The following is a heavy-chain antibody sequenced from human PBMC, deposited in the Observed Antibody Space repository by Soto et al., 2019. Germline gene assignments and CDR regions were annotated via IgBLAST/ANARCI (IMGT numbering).Heavy chain of an antibody. CDR1: GGSISSGGYY. V-gene: IGHV4-31*03. CDR3: ARFLTYYDILTGYSIHGPFDY. Sequence: SETLSLTCTVSGGSISSGGYYWSWIRQHPGKGLELIGYIYYSGSTYYNPSLKSRVTISVDTSKNQFSLKLSSVTAADTAVYYCARFLTYYDILTGYSIHGPFDYWGQGTLVTVSS. J-gene: IGHJ4*02. CDR2: IYYSGST. D-gene: IGHD3-9*01.